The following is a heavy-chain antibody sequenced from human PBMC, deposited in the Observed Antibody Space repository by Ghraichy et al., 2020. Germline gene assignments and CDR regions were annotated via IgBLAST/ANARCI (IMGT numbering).Heavy chain of an antibody. CDR1: GGSISSYY. CDR3: ARYPLNPYYYDSRGFEDAFDI. J-gene: IGHJ3*02. CDR2: IYYSGST. V-gene: IGHV4-59*01. Sequence: SETLSLTCTVSGGSISSYYWSWIRQPPGKGLEWIGYIYYSGSTNYNPSLKSRVTISVDTSKNQFSLKLSSVTAADTAVYYCARYPLNPYYYDSRGFEDAFDIWGQGTMVTVSS. D-gene: IGHD3-22*01.